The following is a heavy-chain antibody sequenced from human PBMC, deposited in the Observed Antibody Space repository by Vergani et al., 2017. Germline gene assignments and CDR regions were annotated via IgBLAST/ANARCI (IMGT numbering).Heavy chain of an antibody. J-gene: IGHJ6*02. D-gene: IGHD3-9*01. CDR1: GFTFSSYW. CDR3: AKDIEGKFCGMDV. V-gene: IGHV3-7*01. Sequence: EVQLVESGGGLVQPGGSLRLSCAASGFTFSSYWMSWVRQAPGKGLEWVANIKQDGSEKYYVDSVKGRFTISRDNAKNSLYLQMNSLRAEDTAVYYCAKDIEGKFCGMDVWGQGTTVTVSS. CDR2: IKQDGSEK.